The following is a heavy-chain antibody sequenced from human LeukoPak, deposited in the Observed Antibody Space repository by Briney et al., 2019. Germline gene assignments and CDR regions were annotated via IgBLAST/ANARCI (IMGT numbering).Heavy chain of an antibody. J-gene: IGHJ5*02. V-gene: IGHV1-18*01. CDR3: AREWTSRSGAAAGFP. CDR2: ISAYNGNT. CDR1: GYTFTSYG. D-gene: IGHD6-13*01. Sequence: ASVKVSCKASGYTFTSYGISWVRQAPGQGLEWMGWISAYNGNTNYAQKLQGRVTMTTDTSTSTAYMELRSLRSDDTAVYYCAREWTSRSGAAAGFPWGQGTLVTVSS.